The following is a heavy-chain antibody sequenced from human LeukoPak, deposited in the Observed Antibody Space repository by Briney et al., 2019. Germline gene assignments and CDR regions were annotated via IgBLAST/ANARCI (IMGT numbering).Heavy chain of an antibody. J-gene: IGHJ4*02. CDR1: GGSFSGYY. CDR3: ARDVVAAAGTWDY. D-gene: IGHD6-13*01. CDR2: INHSASA. V-gene: IGHV4-34*01. Sequence: SETLSLTCAVYGGSFSGYYWNWIHQVPGKGLEWIGEINHSASARYSPSLKSRVTMSVDTSKNQFSLKLTSVTAADTAVYYCARDVVAAAGTWDYWGQGTLVTVSS.